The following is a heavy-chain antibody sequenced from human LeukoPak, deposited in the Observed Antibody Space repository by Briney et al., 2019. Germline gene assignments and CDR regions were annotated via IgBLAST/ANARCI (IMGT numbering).Heavy chain of an antibody. V-gene: IGHV1-8*01. CDR3: ARVRDYYDSSGYFDLFDY. CDR1: GYTFTSYD. D-gene: IGHD3-22*01. J-gene: IGHJ4*02. Sequence: ASVKVSCKASGYTFTSYDINWVRQATGQGLEWMGWMNPNSGNTGYAQKFQGRVTMTRDTSISTAYMELSRLRSDDTAVYYCARVRDYYDSSGYFDLFDYWGQGTLVTVSS. CDR2: MNPNSGNT.